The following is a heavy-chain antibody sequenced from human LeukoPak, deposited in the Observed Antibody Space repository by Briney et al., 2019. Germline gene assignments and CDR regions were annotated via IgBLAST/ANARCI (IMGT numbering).Heavy chain of an antibody. Sequence: GGSLRLSCAASGLSFSTYSMNWVRQAPGKGLEWVSSISSSSIYRYYADSVKGRFTISRDNAKNSLYLQMNSLRAEDTAVYYCARDQTKWEPLRRRDYYYMDVWGKGTTVTVSS. CDR2: ISSSSIYR. J-gene: IGHJ6*03. CDR3: ARDQTKWEPLRRRDYYYMDV. V-gene: IGHV3-21*01. D-gene: IGHD1-26*01. CDR1: GLSFSTYS.